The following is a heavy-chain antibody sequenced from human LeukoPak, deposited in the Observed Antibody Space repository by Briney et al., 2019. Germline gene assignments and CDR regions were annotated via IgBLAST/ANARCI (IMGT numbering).Heavy chain of an antibody. CDR2: INHSGST. CDR3: ARFYDILTGYSIGNWFDP. V-gene: IGHV4-34*01. D-gene: IGHD3-9*01. Sequence: SETLSLTCAVYGGSFSGYYWSWIRQPPGKGLEWIGEINHSGSTNYSPSLKSRVTISVDTSKNQFSLKLSSVIAADTAVYYCARFYDILTGYSIGNWFDPWGQGTLVTVSS. J-gene: IGHJ5*02. CDR1: GGSFSGYY.